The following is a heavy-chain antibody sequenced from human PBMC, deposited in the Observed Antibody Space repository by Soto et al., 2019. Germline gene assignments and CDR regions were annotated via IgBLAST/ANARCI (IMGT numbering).Heavy chain of an antibody. J-gene: IGHJ4*02. CDR2: IYWDDDK. V-gene: IGHV2-5*02. D-gene: IGHD2-21*02. CDR3: AHTLVVVTAIPFDY. Sequence: QITLKESGPTLVKPTQTLTLTCTFSGFSLSTSGVGVGWIRQPPGKALEWLALIYWDDDKRYSPSLKSRLTITKDTSKNQVVLTMTNMDPVDTATYYFAHTLVVVTAIPFDYWGQGTLVTVSS. CDR1: GFSLSTSGVG.